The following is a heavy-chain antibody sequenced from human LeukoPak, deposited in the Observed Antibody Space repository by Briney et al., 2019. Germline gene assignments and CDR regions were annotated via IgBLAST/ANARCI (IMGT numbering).Heavy chain of an antibody. J-gene: IGHJ6*02. CDR3: AREKAVAGTPYYYYGMDV. CDR1: GGSLSSYY. Sequence: SETLSLTCTVSGGSLSSYYWSWIRQPPGKGLEWIGYIYYSGSTNYNPSLKSRVTISVDTSKNQFSLKLSSVTAADTAVYYCAREKAVAGTPYYYYGMDVWGQGTTVTVSS. V-gene: IGHV4-59*01. D-gene: IGHD6-19*01. CDR2: IYYSGST.